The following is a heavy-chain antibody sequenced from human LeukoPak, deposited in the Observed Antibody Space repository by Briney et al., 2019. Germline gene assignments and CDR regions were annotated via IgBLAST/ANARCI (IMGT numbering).Heavy chain of an antibody. D-gene: IGHD3-22*01. CDR1: GGSISSGSYY. Sequence: SETLSLTCTVSGGSISSGSYYWSWIRQPAGKGLEWIGRIYTNGSTNYNPSLKSRVTISVDKSKNQFSLKLWSVTAADKAVYYCAGELTPNYYDSSGYYKWGQGTLVTVSS. CDR3: AGELTPNYYDSSGYYK. CDR2: IYTNGST. V-gene: IGHV4-61*02. J-gene: IGHJ4*02.